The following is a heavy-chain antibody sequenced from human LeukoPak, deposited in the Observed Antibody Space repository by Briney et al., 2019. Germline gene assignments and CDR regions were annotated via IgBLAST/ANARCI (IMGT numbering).Heavy chain of an antibody. J-gene: IGHJ4*02. V-gene: IGHV4-34*01. CDR2: INHSGST. CDR3: ARTSSSCLDY. D-gene: IGHD6-13*01. CDR1: GGSFSGYY. Sequence: SETLSLTCAVYGGSFSGYYWSWIRQPPGKGLEWIGEINHSGSTNYNPSLKSRVTISVDTSKDQFSLKLSSVTAADTAVYYCARTSSSCLDYWGQGTLVTVSS.